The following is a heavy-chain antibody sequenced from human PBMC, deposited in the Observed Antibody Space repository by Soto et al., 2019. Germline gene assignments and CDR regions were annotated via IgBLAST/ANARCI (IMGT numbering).Heavy chain of an antibody. D-gene: IGHD6-13*01. Sequence: PSETLSLTCTVSGGSISSGGYYWSWIRQHPGKGLEWIGYIYYSGSTYYNPSLKSRVTISVDTSKNQFSLKLSSVTAADTAVYYCASSRETIAAAGTAFDSWGQGTLVTVSS. J-gene: IGHJ4*02. CDR1: GGSISSGGYY. V-gene: IGHV4-31*03. CDR2: IYYSGST. CDR3: ASSRETIAAAGTAFDS.